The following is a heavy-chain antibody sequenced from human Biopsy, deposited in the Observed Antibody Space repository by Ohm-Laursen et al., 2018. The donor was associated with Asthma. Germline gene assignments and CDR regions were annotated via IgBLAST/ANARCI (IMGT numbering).Heavy chain of an antibody. V-gene: IGHV1-69*01. CDR2: LIPVLGTA. CDR3: ARGYSGTDRIVYYYSGMEV. J-gene: IGHJ6*02. CDR1: GDSLGSFVNYA. Sequence: SSVKVSCKVSGDSLGSFVNYAISWVRQAPRQGLEWMGGLIPVLGTADYAPMFEGRDTITADESTSTAYLELTSLRFEDTAVYYCARGYSGTDRIVYYYSGMEVWGQGTTVTVSS. D-gene: IGHD5-12*01.